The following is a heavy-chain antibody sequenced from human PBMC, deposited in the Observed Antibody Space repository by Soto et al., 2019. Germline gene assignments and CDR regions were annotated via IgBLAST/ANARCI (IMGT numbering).Heavy chain of an antibody. CDR2: ISGSGDTA. CDR3: AKARFDSRGTFFRVGFYDV. CDR1: GFPFSAYV. Sequence: EVQLLESGGDLVQPGGSLRLSCAASGFPFSAYVMTWVRRAPGRGLEWISAISGSGDTAYYAESVKGRFTISRDNSRNTLYLKMNNLTVEDTAVYSCAKARFDSRGTFFRVGFYDVWGWGTLVTVST. D-gene: IGHD3-22*01. V-gene: IGHV3-23*01. J-gene: IGHJ4*02.